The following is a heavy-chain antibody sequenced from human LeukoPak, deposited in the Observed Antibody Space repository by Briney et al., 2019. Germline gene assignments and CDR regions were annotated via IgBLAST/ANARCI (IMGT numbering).Heavy chain of an antibody. D-gene: IGHD1-26*01. J-gene: IGHJ4*02. Sequence: GESLKISCKGSEYSSTTYWIAWVRQMPGKGLEWMGIIYPGDSDTTYSPSFQGQVTISVDKSTSTAYLQWSSLKASDTAMYYCAFSGSYPYYFHYWGQGTLVTVSS. V-gene: IGHV5-51*01. CDR2: IYPGDSDT. CDR3: AFSGSYPYYFHY. CDR1: EYSSTTYW.